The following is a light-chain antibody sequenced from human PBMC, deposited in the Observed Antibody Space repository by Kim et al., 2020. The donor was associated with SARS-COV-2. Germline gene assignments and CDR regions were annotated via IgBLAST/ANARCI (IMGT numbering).Light chain of an antibody. Sequence: GQRVTISCSGATSNIGNNYVNWYQQLPGTAPQLLMYKSNQRPSGVPDRFSGSRSGTSASLAISGLRSEDEADYYCATWDDSLSGPVFGGGTQLTVL. CDR1: TSNIGNNY. V-gene: IGLV1-47*01. J-gene: IGLJ2*01. CDR2: KSN. CDR3: ATWDDSLSGPV.